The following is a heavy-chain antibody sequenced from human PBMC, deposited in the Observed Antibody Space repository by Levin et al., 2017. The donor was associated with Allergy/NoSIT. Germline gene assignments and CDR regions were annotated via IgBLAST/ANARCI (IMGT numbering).Heavy chain of an antibody. CDR3: ARAKTVVPFDY. CDR1: GFTFSSYA. J-gene: IGHJ4*02. V-gene: IGHV3-30*04. CDR2: ISYDGSNK. D-gene: IGHD4-23*01. Sequence: QPGGSLRLSCAASGFTFSSYAMHWVRQAPGKGLEWVAVISYDGSNKYYADSVKGRFTISRDNSKNTLYLQMNSLRAEDTAVYYCARAKTVVPFDYWGQGTLVTVSS.